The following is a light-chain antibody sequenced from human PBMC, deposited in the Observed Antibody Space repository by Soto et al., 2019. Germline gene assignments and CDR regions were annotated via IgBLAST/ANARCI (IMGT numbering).Light chain of an antibody. CDR3: QQYHSLPTT. Sequence: EIVLTQSPAILSVSPGERATLSCRASQSISRSLAWYQQKPGQAPRLLIYGASTRATGIPARFSGSGSGTEFTLTISRLEPEDFTVYYCQQYHSLPTTFGPGTKVDIK. CDR1: QSISRS. V-gene: IGKV3-15*01. J-gene: IGKJ3*01. CDR2: GAS.